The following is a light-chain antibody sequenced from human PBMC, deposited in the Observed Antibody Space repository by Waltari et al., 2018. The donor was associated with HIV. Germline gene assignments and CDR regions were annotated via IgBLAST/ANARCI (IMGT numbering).Light chain of an antibody. CDR3: ASRDNNGKRVL. Sequence: SSELTQDPAVSVALGQTVTITCQGDSLRHYYPSWHQQKPGQAPILVIYDNNTRPSGIPDLFSGSTTGNTGSLTISGCQAEDEADYFCASRDNNGKRVLFGGGTKVTFL. CDR1: SLRHYY. CDR2: DNN. V-gene: IGLV3-19*01. J-gene: IGLJ3*02.